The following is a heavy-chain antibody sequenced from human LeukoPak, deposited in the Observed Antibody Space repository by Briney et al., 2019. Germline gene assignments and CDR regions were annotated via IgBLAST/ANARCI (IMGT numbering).Heavy chain of an antibody. D-gene: IGHD6-13*01. J-gene: IGHJ4*02. V-gene: IGHV3-49*04. CDR1: GLTLGDYV. CDR3: TTGSATGTGSGY. CDR2: IRSKPYGGTT. Sequence: GGSLRLSCTASGLTLGDYVMSWVRQAPGKGLEWVGFIRSKPYGGTTEYAASVKGRFIISRDDSKTIAYLQMNSLKSEDTAVYYCTTGSATGTGSGYWGQVTLVTVSS.